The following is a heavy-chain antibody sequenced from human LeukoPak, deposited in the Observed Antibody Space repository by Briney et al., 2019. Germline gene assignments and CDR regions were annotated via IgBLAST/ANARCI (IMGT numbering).Heavy chain of an antibody. CDR1: GGSFSGYY. Sequence: PSETLSLTCAVYGGSFSGYYWSWIRQPPGKGLEWIGYIYYSGSTYYNPSLKSRVTISVDTSKNQFSLKLSSVTAADTAVYYCARGQVYYDSSGYPVNDAFDIWGQGTMVTVSS. J-gene: IGHJ3*02. D-gene: IGHD3-22*01. CDR3: ARGQVYYDSSGYPVNDAFDI. CDR2: IYYSGST. V-gene: IGHV4-34*01.